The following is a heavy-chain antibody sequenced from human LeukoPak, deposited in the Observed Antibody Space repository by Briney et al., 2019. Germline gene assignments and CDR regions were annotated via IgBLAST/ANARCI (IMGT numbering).Heavy chain of an antibody. CDR3: ARRDSLDWTFDY. CDR2: IYYSGST. Sequence: SETLSLTCTVSGGSISSYYWSWIRQPPGKGLEWIGYIYYSGSTNYNPSLKSRVTISVDTSKNQFSLKLSSVTAANTAVYYCARRDSLDWTFDYWGQGTLVTVSS. J-gene: IGHJ4*02. V-gene: IGHV4-59*08. CDR1: GGSISSYY. D-gene: IGHD1-1*01.